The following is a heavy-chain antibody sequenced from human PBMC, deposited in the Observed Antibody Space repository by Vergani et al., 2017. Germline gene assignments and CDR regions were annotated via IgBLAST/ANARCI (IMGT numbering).Heavy chain of an antibody. J-gene: IGHJ4*02. CDR2: IIPIFGTA. CDR3: ASGDDSSSCGDY. D-gene: IGHD6-13*01. V-gene: IGHV1-69*18. CDR1: GGTFSSYA. Sequence: QVQLVQSGAEVKKPGSSVKVSCKASGGTFSSYAISWVRQAPGQGLEWMGRIIPIFGTANYAQQFQGRVTITADASTSTADMELSRLSSEDTAVYYCASGDDSSSCGDYWGQGTLVTVSS.